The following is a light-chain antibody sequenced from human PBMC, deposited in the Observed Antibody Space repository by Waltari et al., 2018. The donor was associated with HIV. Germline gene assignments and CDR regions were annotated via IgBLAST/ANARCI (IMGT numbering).Light chain of an antibody. V-gene: IGLV8-61*01. J-gene: IGLJ3*02. CDR3: LLYVGTGIWV. Sequence: QTVVTQEPSFSVSPGGTVTLTCGLSSGSVSSRYYPSGYQKTPGLPPRSLYYDTNPRSSGVPDRLSGSILGNKAALTITGAQSDDESDYDCLLYVGTGIWVFGGGTKVTVL. CDR2: DTN. CDR1: SGSVSSRYY.